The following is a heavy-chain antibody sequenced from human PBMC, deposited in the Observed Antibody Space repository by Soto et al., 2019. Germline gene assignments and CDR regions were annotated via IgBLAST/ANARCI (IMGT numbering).Heavy chain of an antibody. V-gene: IGHV1-3*01. D-gene: IGHD2-2*02. J-gene: IGHJ4*02. CDR2: IISVNDKT. CDR1: GYIFTDFC. Sequence: ASVKVSCKVSGYIFTDFCIHWVRQAPGQRLEWLGWIISVNDKTLYSQKFQGRLAMTRDTSANTAYMDLNSLRSEDSAVYYCARGRRSCTGNNCYTDFDFWGQGSLVTVSS. CDR3: ARGRRSCTGNNCYTDFDF.